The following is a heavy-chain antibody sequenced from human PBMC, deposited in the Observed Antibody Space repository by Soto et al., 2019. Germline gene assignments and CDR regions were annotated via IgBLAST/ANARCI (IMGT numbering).Heavy chain of an antibody. V-gene: IGHV1-18*01. CDR1: GYPFTHYG. CDR3: ARDQSFDRSYYYGLDF. D-gene: IGHD3-22*01. Sequence: GASVKVSCKSSGYPFTHYGITWIRQAPGQGLEWMGWISPFNGNTNYGQTLQGRVTLTTDTSTSTVYMELRSLRSDDTAVYYCARDQSFDRSYYYGLDFWGQGTTVTVSS. J-gene: IGHJ6*02. CDR2: ISPFNGNT.